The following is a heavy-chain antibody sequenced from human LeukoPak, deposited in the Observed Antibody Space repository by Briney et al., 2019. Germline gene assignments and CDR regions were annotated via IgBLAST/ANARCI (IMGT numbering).Heavy chain of an antibody. CDR3: ASSWYSTYYFDY. V-gene: IGHV4-30-2*01. CDR2: IYHSGST. D-gene: IGHD6-13*01. CDR1: GGSISSGGYS. J-gene: IGHJ4*02. Sequence: SQTLSLTCAVSGGSISSGGYSWSWIRQPPGKGLEWIGYIYHSGSTYYNPSLKSRVTVSVDTSKNQFSLKLSSVTAADTAVYYCASSWYSTYYFDYWGQGTLVTVSS.